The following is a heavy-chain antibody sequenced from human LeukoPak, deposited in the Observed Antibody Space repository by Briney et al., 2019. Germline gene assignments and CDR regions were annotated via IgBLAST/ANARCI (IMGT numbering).Heavy chain of an antibody. D-gene: IGHD5-12*01. CDR1: GGSFSGFY. CDR2: INHSGST. Sequence: SETLSLTCAVYGGSFSGFYWSWIRQPPGKGLEWIGEINHSGSTNYNPSLKSRVTISVDTSKNQFSLTLSSVTAADTAVYYCARPSYGGYGKWGQGTLVTVSS. CDR3: ARPSYGGYGK. J-gene: IGHJ4*02. V-gene: IGHV4-34*01.